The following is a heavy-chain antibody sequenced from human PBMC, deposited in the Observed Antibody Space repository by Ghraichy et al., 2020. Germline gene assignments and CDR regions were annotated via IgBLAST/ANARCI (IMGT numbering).Heavy chain of an antibody. V-gene: IGHV3-7*04. CDR1: GFTFSSYW. Sequence: GGSLRLSCAASGFTFSSYWMSWVRQAPGKGLEWVANIKQDGSEKYYVDSVKGRFTISRDNAKNSLYLQMKSLRAEDTAVYYCARDEGNYGENHVDYWGQGTLVTVSS. CDR2: IKQDGSEK. D-gene: IGHD4-17*01. J-gene: IGHJ4*02. CDR3: ARDEGNYGENHVDY.